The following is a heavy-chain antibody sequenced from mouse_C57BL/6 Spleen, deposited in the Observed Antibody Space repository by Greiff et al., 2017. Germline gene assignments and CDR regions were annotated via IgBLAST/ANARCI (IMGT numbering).Heavy chain of an antibody. D-gene: IGHD2-3*01. CDR2: ISGGGGNT. J-gene: IGHJ3*01. Sequence: EVMLVESGGGLVKPGGSLKLSCAASGFTFSSYTMSWVRQTPEKRLEWVATISGGGGNTYYPDSVQGRFTISRDNAKNTLYLQMSSLRSEDTALYYCASLPWGDDGYYSWFAYWGQGTLVTVSA. CDR3: ASLPWGDDGYYSWFAY. CDR1: GFTFSSYT. V-gene: IGHV5-9*01.